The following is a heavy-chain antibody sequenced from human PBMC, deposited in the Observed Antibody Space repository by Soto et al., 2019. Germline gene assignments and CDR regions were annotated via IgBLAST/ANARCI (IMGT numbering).Heavy chain of an antibody. D-gene: IGHD6-13*01. Sequence: EVQLVESGGGLVKPGGSLRVSCAASGFTFNNAWMNWVRQTPGKGLEWVGRIKSHTDGGTTEYAAPVKGRFTISRDDAKNTLYLQMHSLKTEDSAVYYCTTDSSSSWSPSTFDYWGQGTLVTVSS. CDR2: IKSHTDGGTT. J-gene: IGHJ4*02. V-gene: IGHV3-15*07. CDR3: TTDSSSSWSPSTFDY. CDR1: GFTFNNAW.